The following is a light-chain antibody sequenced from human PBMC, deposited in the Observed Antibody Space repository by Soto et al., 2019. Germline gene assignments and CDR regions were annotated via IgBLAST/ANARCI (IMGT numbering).Light chain of an antibody. CDR2: DAS. J-gene: IGKJ2*01. V-gene: IGKV3-15*01. CDR3: QQYGDWPPDT. CDR1: QSVSRN. Sequence: EIVMTQSPATLSVSPGERATLSCRASQSVSRNLAWYQQKPGQPPRLLIYDASTSATGVPARFGGSGSWTEFTLTISGLQSEAFAVYYCQQYGDWPPDTFGQGTKVE.